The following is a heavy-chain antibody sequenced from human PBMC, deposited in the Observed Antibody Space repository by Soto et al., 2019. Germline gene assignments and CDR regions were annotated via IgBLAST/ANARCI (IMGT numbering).Heavy chain of an antibody. CDR1: GGSINNHY. CDR2: IYYSGST. J-gene: IGHJ4*02. CDR3: ARHGSGSQYPVDS. Sequence: SETLSLTCTVSGGSINNHYWSWIRQPPWQGLEWIGYIYYSGSTNYNPSLKSRVTMSVDTSKNQFSLKLTSVTAADTAVYYCARHGSGSQYPVDSWGQGTLVTVSS. V-gene: IGHV4-59*11. D-gene: IGHD3-10*01.